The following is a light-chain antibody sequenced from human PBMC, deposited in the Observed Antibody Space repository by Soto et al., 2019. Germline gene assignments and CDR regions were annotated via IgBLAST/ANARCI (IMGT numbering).Light chain of an antibody. Sequence: EIVLTQSPATLSLSPGERATLSCRASQYISRYLAWFQQKPGQAPRLLIYDASKRATGIPDRISGSGSGTDFTLTISSLAPEDFAVYYCQQRDKWPLTFGGGTQVEIK. CDR3: QQRDKWPLT. CDR1: QYISRY. V-gene: IGKV3-11*01. J-gene: IGKJ4*01. CDR2: DAS.